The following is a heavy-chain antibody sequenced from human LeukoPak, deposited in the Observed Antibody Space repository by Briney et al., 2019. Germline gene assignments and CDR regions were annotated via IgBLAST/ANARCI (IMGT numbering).Heavy chain of an antibody. CDR1: GGSISSSSYY. CDR2: IYYSGST. CDR3: AREEHGDYLYVDY. Sequence: KPSETLSLTCTVSGGSISSSSYYWGWIRQPPGKGLEWIGSIYYSGSTYYNPSLKSRVTISVDTSKNQFSLKLSSVTAADTAVYYCAREEHGDYLYVDYWGQGTLVTVSS. J-gene: IGHJ4*02. D-gene: IGHD4-17*01. V-gene: IGHV4-39*07.